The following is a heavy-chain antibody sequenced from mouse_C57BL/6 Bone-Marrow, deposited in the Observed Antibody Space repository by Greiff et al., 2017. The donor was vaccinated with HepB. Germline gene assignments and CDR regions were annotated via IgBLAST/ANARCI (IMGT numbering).Heavy chain of an antibody. CDR2: INPNNGGT. D-gene: IGHD1-1*01. Sequence: EVQLQQSGPELVKPGASVKMSCKASGYTFTDYNMHWVKQSHGKSLEWIGYINPNNGGTSYNQKFKGKATLTVNKSSSTAYMELRSLTSEDSAVYYYARGGDDPLYYYAMDYWGQGTSVTVSS. CDR1: GYTFTDYN. V-gene: IGHV1-22*01. CDR3: ARGGDDPLYYYAMDY. J-gene: IGHJ4*01.